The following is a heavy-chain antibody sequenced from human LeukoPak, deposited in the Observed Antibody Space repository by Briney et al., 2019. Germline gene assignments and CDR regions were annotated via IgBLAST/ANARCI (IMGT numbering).Heavy chain of an antibody. V-gene: IGHV1-69*01. J-gene: IGHJ3*02. D-gene: IGHD6-19*01. CDR2: IIPIFGTA. CDR3: ARGSSGWYSGLDAFDI. CDR1: GGTFSSYA. Sequence: ASVKVSCKASGGTFSSYAISWVRQAPGQGLEWMGGIIPIFGTANYAQKFQGRVTITADESTSTAYMELSSLRSEDTAVYYCARGSSGWYSGLDAFDIWGQGTMVTVSS.